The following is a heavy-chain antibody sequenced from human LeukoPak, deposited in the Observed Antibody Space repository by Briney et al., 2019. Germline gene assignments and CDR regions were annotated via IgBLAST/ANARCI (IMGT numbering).Heavy chain of an antibody. CDR3: ARQYGGNPPDY. J-gene: IGHJ4*02. Sequence: ETLSLTCAVYGGSFSGYSWSWIRQPPGKGLEWIGEINHSRSTNYNPSLKSRVTISVDTSKNQFSLKLSSVTAADTAVYYCARQYGGNPPDYWGQGTLVTVSS. CDR1: GGSFSGYS. D-gene: IGHD4-23*01. CDR2: INHSRST. V-gene: IGHV4-34*01.